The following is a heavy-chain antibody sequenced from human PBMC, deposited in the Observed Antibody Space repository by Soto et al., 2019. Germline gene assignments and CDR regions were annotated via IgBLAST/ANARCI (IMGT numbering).Heavy chain of an antibody. D-gene: IGHD3-3*01. CDR3: ARDRYYDFWSGYYLGRAFDI. V-gene: IGHV4-59*01. CDR2: IYYSGST. CDR1: GGSISSYY. Sequence: SETLALTCTVSGGSISSYYWSWIRQPPGKGLEWIGYIYYSGSTNYNPSLKSRVTISVDTSKNQFSLKLSSVTAADTAVYYCARDRYYDFWSGYYLGRAFDIWGQGTVVTVSS. J-gene: IGHJ3*02.